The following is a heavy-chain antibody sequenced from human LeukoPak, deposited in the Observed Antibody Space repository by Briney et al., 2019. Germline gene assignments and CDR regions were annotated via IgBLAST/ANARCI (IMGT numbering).Heavy chain of an antibody. V-gene: IGHV1-2*02. J-gene: IGHJ4*02. Sequence: ASVKVSCKASGYTFTGYFLHWVRRAPGQGFEWMGWINPNSGGTYYTRRFQGRVTMTRDTSISTAYMELSSLRSDDTAVYYCARAQSLTAPAGTFANSWGQGTLVTVSS. CDR2: INPNSGGT. CDR1: GYTFTGYF. CDR3: ARAQSLTAPAGTFANS. D-gene: IGHD6-13*01.